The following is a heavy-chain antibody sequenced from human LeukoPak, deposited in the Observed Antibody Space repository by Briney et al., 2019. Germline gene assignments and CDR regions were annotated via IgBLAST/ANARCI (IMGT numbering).Heavy chain of an antibody. V-gene: IGHV3-33*01. CDR3: AREGHGGTLDY. D-gene: IGHD4-23*01. Sequence: GGSLRLSCATSGFTFRSHAMHWVRQSPGKGLEWVAVIWYDGSNKYYADSVKGRFTISRDNSKNTLYLQMNSLRAEDTAVYYCAREGHGGTLDYWGQGTLVTVSS. J-gene: IGHJ4*02. CDR1: GFTFRSHA. CDR2: IWYDGSNK.